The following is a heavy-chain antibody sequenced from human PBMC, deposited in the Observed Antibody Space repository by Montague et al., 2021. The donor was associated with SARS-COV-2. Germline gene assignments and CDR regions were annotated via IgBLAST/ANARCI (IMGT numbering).Heavy chain of an antibody. J-gene: IGHJ6*02. V-gene: IGHV4-39*07. CDR1: GGSISSSSFY. D-gene: IGHD2-2*01. CDR3: VRVPYRLLFVPRYYGMDV. CDR2: ISHSGST. Sequence: SETLSLTCTVSGGSISSSSFYWGWIRQPPGKGLEWIAEISHSGSTGYNPSLKSRVTISVDTSKNQFSLKLSSATAADTAVYYCVRVPYRLLFVPRYYGMDVWGQGTTVTVSS.